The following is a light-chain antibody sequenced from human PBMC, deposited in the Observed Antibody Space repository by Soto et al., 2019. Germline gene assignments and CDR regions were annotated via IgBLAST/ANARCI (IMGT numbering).Light chain of an antibody. V-gene: IGKV3-20*01. CDR3: HYYVTWPAMYT. CDR2: GAS. Sequence: EIVLTQSPGTLSLSPGDRATLSCRASQSVSNDYLAWYQQKPGQAPRLLIYGASSRATGIPDRFSGSGSGTECTLTISRLEPKYFPVYYCHYYVTWPAMYTCGQGTKLEIK. J-gene: IGKJ2*01. CDR1: QSVSNDY.